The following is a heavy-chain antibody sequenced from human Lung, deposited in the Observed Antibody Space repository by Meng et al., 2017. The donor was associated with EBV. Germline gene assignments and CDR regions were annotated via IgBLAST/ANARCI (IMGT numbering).Heavy chain of an antibody. D-gene: IGHD6-13*01. Sequence: QVQLVQSGAEVKKPXXSXKGXCXASGYTFTSYYMHWVRQAPGQGLEWMGIINPSGGSTSYAQKFQGRVTMTRDTSTSTVYMELSSLRSEDTAVYYCARGSYSRLWGWFDPWGQGTLVTVSS. CDR2: INPSGGST. J-gene: IGHJ5*02. CDR3: ARGSYSRLWGWFDP. V-gene: IGHV1-46*01. CDR1: GYTFTSYY.